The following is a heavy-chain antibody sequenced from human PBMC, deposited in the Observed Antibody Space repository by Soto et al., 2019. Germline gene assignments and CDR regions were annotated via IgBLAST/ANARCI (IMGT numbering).Heavy chain of an antibody. CDR3: AREPSLSSSSYLACCYGMDV. CDR1: GFTFGTYE. D-gene: IGHD6-6*01. Sequence: EVQLVESGGGLVQPGGSLRLSCAASGFTFGTYEMNWVRQAPGKGLEGVSYISRSGSTIYYAESVKGRFTTSRDNAKNSLYLQWNSLRAEDTAVYYCAREPSLSSSSYLACCYGMDVWGQGTTVTVSS. CDR2: ISRSGSTI. V-gene: IGHV3-48*03. J-gene: IGHJ6*02.